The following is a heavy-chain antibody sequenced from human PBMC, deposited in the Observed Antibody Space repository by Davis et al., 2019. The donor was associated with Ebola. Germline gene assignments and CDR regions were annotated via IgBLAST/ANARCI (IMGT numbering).Heavy chain of an antibody. Sequence: GESLKISCTVSGLTFSRYAMHWVRQAPGKGLQWVTVISYDGRYEDYAESVKGRFTISRDNSKNTLYLQMNSLGVDDTALYYCAKDQGRGPYGMDVWGQGTTVTVSS. V-gene: IGHV3-30*04. CDR2: ISYDGRYE. CDR3: AKDQGRGPYGMDV. D-gene: IGHD2-15*01. CDR1: GLTFSRYA. J-gene: IGHJ6*02.